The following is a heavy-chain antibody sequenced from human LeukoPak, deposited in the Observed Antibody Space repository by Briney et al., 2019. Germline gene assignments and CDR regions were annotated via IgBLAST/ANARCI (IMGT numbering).Heavy chain of an antibody. Sequence: GASVKVSCKASGYTFTGYYMHWVRQAPGQGLEWMGWINPNSGGTNYAQKFQGRVTMTRDTSISTAYMELSRLRSEDTAVYFCGRGPGQLWFGELPFDYWGQGTLVTVSS. CDR1: GYTFTGYY. CDR3: GRGPGQLWFGELPFDY. V-gene: IGHV1-2*02. J-gene: IGHJ4*02. D-gene: IGHD3-10*01. CDR2: INPNSGGT.